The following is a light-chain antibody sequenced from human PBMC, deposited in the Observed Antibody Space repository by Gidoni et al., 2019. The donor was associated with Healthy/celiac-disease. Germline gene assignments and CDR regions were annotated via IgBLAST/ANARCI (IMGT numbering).Light chain of an antibody. CDR3: QQYNSYLYT. V-gene: IGKV1-5*03. Sequence: SVGDRVTITCRASQSISSWLAWYQQKPGNAPKLLIYKASSLESGVPSRFSGSGSGTEFTLTISSLQPDDFATYYCQQYNSYLYTFGQGIKLEIK. CDR1: QSISSW. J-gene: IGKJ2*01. CDR2: KAS.